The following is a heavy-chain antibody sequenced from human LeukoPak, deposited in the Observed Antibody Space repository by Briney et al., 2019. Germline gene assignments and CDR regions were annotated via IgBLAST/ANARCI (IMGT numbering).Heavy chain of an antibody. CDR2: IHFSGSTI. J-gene: IGHJ6*03. CDR1: GFTFSSYE. CDR3: ARGQGLANHYYYMDV. Sequence: GGSLRLSCAASGFTFSSYELNWVRQAPGKGLEGVSYIHFSGSTIHYANSVKGRFTISRDNAKNSVYLQMNNLRGEDTAIYYCARGQGLANHYYYMDVWGKGTTVTVSS. V-gene: IGHV3-48*03.